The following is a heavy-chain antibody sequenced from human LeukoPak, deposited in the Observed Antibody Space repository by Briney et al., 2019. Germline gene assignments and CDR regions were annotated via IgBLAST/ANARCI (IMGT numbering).Heavy chain of an antibody. CDR1: GYTFTSYA. CDR2: INAGNGNT. CDR3: ARAGIRTSCYVVGPID. Sequence: ASVKVSCKASGYTFTSYAMHWVRQAPGQRLEWMGWINAGNGNTKYSQKLQGRVTITRDTSASTAYMELSSLRSEDTAVYYCARAGIRTSCYVVGPIDWGQGTLVTVSS. D-gene: IGHD2-2*01. V-gene: IGHV1-3*01. J-gene: IGHJ4*02.